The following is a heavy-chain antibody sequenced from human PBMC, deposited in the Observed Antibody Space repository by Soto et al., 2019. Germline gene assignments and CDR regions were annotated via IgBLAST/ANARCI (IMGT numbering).Heavy chain of an antibody. V-gene: IGHV3-11*06. CDR1: GIPLRDFY. D-gene: IGHD2-2*02. J-gene: IGHJ6*02. CDR2: ISPGSNYR. Sequence: GGSLRLSCAASGIPLRDFYMTWIRQAPGKGLEWLSYISPGSNYREYADSVQGRHIISRDNAKNSLYLQMNSLRAEDTAVYYCARESHCSSTSCYTRPNYYYYGMDVWGQGTTVTVSS. CDR3: ARESHCSSTSCYTRPNYYYYGMDV.